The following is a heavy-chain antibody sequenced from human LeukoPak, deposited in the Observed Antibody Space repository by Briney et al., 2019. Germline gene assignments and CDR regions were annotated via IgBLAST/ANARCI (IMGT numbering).Heavy chain of an antibody. V-gene: IGHV3-11*01. J-gene: IGHJ4*02. D-gene: IGHD3-22*01. CDR1: GFTFSDYY. Sequence: GGSLRLSCAASGFTFSDYYMSWIRQAPGKGLEWVSYISSSGSTIYYADSVKGRFTISRDNSKNTLYLQMNSLRAEDTAVYYCAKRGGAYYYDSSGYYYPSDYYFDYWGQGTLVTVSS. CDR3: AKRGGAYYYDSSGYYYPSDYYFDY. CDR2: ISSSGSTI.